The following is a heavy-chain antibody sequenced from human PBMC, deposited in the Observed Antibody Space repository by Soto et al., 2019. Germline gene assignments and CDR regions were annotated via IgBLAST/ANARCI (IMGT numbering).Heavy chain of an antibody. CDR3: ARGGITPSMFFFDY. Sequence: QVQLHQWGTGLLKPSETLSLTCSVSGESFSGHFWTWIRQPPGKGLEWIGEIDYSGATHYNASVKSRVSMSVDTTKKQVSLKVTSVTAADTAVYYCARGGITPSMFFFDYWGPGTLVIVSS. V-gene: IGHV4-34*01. J-gene: IGHJ4*02. D-gene: IGHD3-10*02. CDR2: IDYSGAT. CDR1: GESFSGHF.